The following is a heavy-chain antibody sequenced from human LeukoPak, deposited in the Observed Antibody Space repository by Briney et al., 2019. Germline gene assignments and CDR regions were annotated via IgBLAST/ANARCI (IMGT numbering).Heavy chain of an antibody. CDR1: GFTFSSYA. CDR2: ISYDGSNK. Sequence: RRSLRLSCAASGFTFSSYAMHWVCQAPGKRLEWVAVISYDGSNKYYADSVKGRFTISRDNSKNTLYLQMNSLRAEDTAVYYCAIGYSSSWYDDFDYWGQGTLVTVSS. CDR3: AIGYSSSWYDDFDY. D-gene: IGHD6-13*01. J-gene: IGHJ4*02. V-gene: IGHV3-30-3*01.